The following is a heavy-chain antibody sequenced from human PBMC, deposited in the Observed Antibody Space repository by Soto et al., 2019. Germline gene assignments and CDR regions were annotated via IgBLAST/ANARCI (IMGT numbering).Heavy chain of an antibody. D-gene: IGHD3-22*01. CDR2: TYYRSKWFN. Sequence: QTLSLTCAISGDTFSSNSAAWNWIRQSPSRGLEWLGRTYYRSKWFNYYAVSVKSRLTIHTYTFKNHFSLLLHSVTPEDTAIYYCARVLSDYYDSSGTFDSWGQGTLVTVSS. CDR3: ARVLSDYYDSSGTFDS. J-gene: IGHJ4*02. V-gene: IGHV6-1*01. CDR1: GDTFSSNSAA.